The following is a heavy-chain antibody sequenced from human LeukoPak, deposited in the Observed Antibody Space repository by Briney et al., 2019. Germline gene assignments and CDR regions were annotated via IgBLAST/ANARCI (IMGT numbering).Heavy chain of an antibody. D-gene: IGHD2-2*01. Sequence: SVKVSCKASGGTFSSYAISWVRQAPGQGLEWMGRIIPILGIANYAQKFQGRVTITTDESTSTAYMELSSLRSEDTAVYYCARVHRYCSSTSCYPGFDIWGQGTMVTVSS. CDR1: GGTFSSYA. CDR2: IIPILGIA. J-gene: IGHJ3*02. V-gene: IGHV1-69*04. CDR3: ARVHRYCSSTSCYPGFDI.